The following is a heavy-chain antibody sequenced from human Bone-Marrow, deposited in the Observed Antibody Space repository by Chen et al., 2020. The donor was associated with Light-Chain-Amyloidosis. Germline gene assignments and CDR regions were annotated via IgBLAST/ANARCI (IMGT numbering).Heavy chain of an antibody. CDR2: INHSGST. J-gene: IGHJ5*02. Sequence: QVQLQQWGAGLLKHSETLSLTCAVYGGSFSGYYWSWIRQPPGKGLEWIGEINHSGSTNYNPSLKSRVTISVDTSKNQFSLKLSSVTAADTAVYYCARSRPFYGSGSYYTLWWFDPWGQGTLVTVSS. CDR3: ARSRPFYGSGSYYTLWWFDP. V-gene: IGHV4-34*01. D-gene: IGHD3-10*01. CDR1: GGSFSGYY.